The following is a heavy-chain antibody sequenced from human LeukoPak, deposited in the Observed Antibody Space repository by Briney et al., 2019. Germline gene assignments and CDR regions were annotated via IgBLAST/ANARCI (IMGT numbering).Heavy chain of an antibody. Sequence: GGSLRLSCAASEFSVGSNYMTWVRQAPGKGLEWVSVIYSGGSTYYADSVKGRFTISRDNSKNTLSLQMNSLRAEDTAVYYCARGGYYGSGAMDVWGKGTTVTISS. CDR3: ARGGYYGSGAMDV. J-gene: IGHJ6*03. CDR1: EFSVGSNY. D-gene: IGHD3-10*01. CDR2: IYSGGST. V-gene: IGHV3-53*01.